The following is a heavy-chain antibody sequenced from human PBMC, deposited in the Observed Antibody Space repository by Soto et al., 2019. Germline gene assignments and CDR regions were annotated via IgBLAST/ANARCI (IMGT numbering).Heavy chain of an antibody. D-gene: IGHD4-17*01. Sequence: QVQLVESGGGVVQPRRSLRLSCAASGFTFRSYGMHWVRQAAGKGLEWVAVISYDGSNKYYADSVKGRFTISRDNSKNTLYLQMNSLRAEDTAVYYCAKAGNDYGAPGAFDYWGQGTLVTVSS. J-gene: IGHJ4*02. CDR3: AKAGNDYGAPGAFDY. V-gene: IGHV3-30*18. CDR1: GFTFRSYG. CDR2: ISYDGSNK.